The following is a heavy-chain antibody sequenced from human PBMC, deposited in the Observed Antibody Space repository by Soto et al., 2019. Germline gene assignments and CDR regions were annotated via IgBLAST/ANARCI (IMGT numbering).Heavy chain of an antibody. V-gene: IGHV3-30*18. J-gene: IGHJ4*02. CDR2: ISYDGSNK. CDR1: GFTFSSYG. Sequence: ESGGGVVQPGRSLRLSCAASGFTFSSYGMHWVRQAPGKGLEWVAVISYDGSNKYYADSVKGRFTISRDNSKNTLYLQMNSLRAEDTAVYYCAKAPGPYYYDSSGYYYYFDYWGQGTLVTVSS. CDR3: AKAPGPYYYDSSGYYYYFDY. D-gene: IGHD3-22*01.